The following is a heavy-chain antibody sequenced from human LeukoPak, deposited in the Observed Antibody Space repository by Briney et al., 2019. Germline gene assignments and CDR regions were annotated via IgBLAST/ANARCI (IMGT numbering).Heavy chain of an antibody. CDR3: AASATGYDFWTPFDP. CDR2: IVLGSGNT. J-gene: IGHJ5*02. CDR1: GFTFTSSA. D-gene: IGHD3-3*01. Sequence: ASVKVSCKASGFTFTSSAMQWVRQARGQRLEWIGWIVLGSGNTNYAQKFQERVTITRDMSTSTAYMELSSLRSEDTAVYYCAASATGYDFWTPFDPWGQGTLVTVSS. V-gene: IGHV1-58*02.